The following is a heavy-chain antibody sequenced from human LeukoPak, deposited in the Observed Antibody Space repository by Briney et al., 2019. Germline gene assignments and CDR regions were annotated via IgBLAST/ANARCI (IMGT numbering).Heavy chain of an antibody. CDR2: IYHSGST. J-gene: IGHJ4*02. V-gene: IGHV4-38-2*02. Sequence: PSETLSLTCTVSGYSISSGYYWGWIRQPPGKGLEWIGSIYHSGSTYYNPSLKSRVTISVDTSKNQSSLKLSSVTAADTAVYYCARDMGGDYWGQGTLVTVSS. D-gene: IGHD3-10*01. CDR1: GYSISSGYY. CDR3: ARDMGGDY.